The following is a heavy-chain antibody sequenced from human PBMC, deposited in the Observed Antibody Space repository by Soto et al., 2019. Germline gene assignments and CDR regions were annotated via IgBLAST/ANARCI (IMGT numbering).Heavy chain of an antibody. CDR2: TYYRSKWYN. D-gene: IGHD6-19*01. CDR1: GDSVSSNSAA. CDR3: ARGPQSSGWYFKNNWFDP. Sequence: KQSPTLSLACAISGDSVSSNSAAWHWIRQSPSRGLEWLGRTYYRSKWYNDYAVSVKSRITINPDTSKNQFSLQLNSVTPEDTAVYYCARGPQSSGWYFKNNWFDPWGQGTLVTVSS. J-gene: IGHJ5*02. V-gene: IGHV6-1*01.